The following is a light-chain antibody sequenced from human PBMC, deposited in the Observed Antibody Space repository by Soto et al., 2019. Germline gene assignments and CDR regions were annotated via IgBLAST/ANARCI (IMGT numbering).Light chain of an antibody. V-gene: IGLV1-36*01. CDR2: YDN. CDR1: SSNIGTNA. Sequence: VLPKPPSGTKVPGQRSAIAKYRSSSNIGTNAVTWYQHLPGKAPKVLIHYDNLLPSGVSDRFSGSRSGTSASLAISRVQSEDEAAYYCAAWDDSLNAYVFGTGTKVTVL. J-gene: IGLJ1*01. CDR3: AAWDDSLNAYV.